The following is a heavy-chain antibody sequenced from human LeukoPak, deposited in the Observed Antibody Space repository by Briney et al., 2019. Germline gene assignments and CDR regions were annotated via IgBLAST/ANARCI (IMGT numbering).Heavy chain of an antibody. Sequence: SETLSLTCTVSGGSISSYYWSWIRQPPGKGLEWIGYIYYSGSTNYNPSLKSRVTISVDTSKNQFSLKLSSVTAADTAVYYCASRKYCSSTSCDTGYWYFDLWGRGTLVTVSS. CDR3: ASRKYCSSTSCDTGYWYFDL. D-gene: IGHD2-2*02. CDR1: GGSISSYY. V-gene: IGHV4-59*08. CDR2: IYYSGST. J-gene: IGHJ2*01.